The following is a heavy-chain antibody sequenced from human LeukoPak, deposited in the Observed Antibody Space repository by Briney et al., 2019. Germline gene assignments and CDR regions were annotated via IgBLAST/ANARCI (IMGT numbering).Heavy chain of an antibody. CDR1: GFTFSSYA. V-gene: IGHV3-23*01. J-gene: IGHJ4*02. D-gene: IGHD2-2*02. Sequence: GGSLRLSCAASGFTFSSYAMSWVRQAPGKGLEWVSAISGSGGSTYYADSVKGRFTISRDNSKNTLYLQMNSLRAEDTAVYYCAKGGYCSSTSCYTARTDYWGQGTLVTASS. CDR2: ISGSGGST. CDR3: AKGGYCSSTSCYTARTDY.